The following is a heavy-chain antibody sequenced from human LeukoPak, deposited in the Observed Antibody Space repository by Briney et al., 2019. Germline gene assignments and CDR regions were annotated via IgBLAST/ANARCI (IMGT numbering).Heavy chain of an antibody. D-gene: IGHD2-15*01. CDR1: GFTFSSYA. CDR3: ARDNCSGGSCFSDPIDY. V-gene: IGHV3-30-3*01. Sequence: PGGSLGLSCAASGFTFSSYAMHWVRQAPGKGLEWVAVISYDGSNKYYADSVKGRFTISRDNSKNTLYLQMNSLRAEDTAVYYCARDNCSGGSCFSDPIDYWGQGTLVTVSS. J-gene: IGHJ4*02. CDR2: ISYDGSNK.